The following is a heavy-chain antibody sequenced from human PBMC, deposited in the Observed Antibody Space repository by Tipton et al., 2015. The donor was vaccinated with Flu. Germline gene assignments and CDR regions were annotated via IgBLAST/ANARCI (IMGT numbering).Heavy chain of an antibody. Sequence: TLSLTCTVSGGSVSPYYWNWVRQSPGKGLEWIGYIYYRGTTGYNPSLKSRVTISVDTSKNQFSLKLTSVTAADTAVYYCARDLVQDYRDQYFCMDVWGQGTTVTVSS. CDR3: ARDLVQDYRDQYFCMDV. CDR1: GGSVSPYY. J-gene: IGHJ6*03. D-gene: IGHD4-11*01. CDR2: IYYRGTT. V-gene: IGHV4-59*02.